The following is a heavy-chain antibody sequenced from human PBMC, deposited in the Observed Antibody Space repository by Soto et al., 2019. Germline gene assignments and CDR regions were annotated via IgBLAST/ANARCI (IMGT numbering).Heavy chain of an antibody. CDR1: GFTFSSYA. CDR3: AKVGGYCRGGSCYLEYFQH. V-gene: IGHV3-23*01. D-gene: IGHD2-15*01. CDR2: ISGSGGST. J-gene: IGHJ1*01. Sequence: EVQLLESGGGLVQPGGSLRLSCAASGFTFSSYAMSWVRQAPGKGLEWVSAISGSGGSTYYADSVKGRFTISRDNSKNTLYLQMNSLRAEDTAVYYCAKVGGYCRGGSCYLEYFQHWGQGTLVTVSS.